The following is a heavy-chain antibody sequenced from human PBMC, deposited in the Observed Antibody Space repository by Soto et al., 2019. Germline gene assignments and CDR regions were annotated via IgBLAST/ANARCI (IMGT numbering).Heavy chain of an antibody. CDR1: GFTFSRYG. J-gene: IGHJ4*02. Sequence: ESGGGVVQPGRSLRLSCAASGFTFSRYGMHWVRQAPGRGLEWVAVIWYDGSNIYYADSVKGRFTISRDNSKDTLDLQMNSLRAEDTAVYYCARDREQWLVGYYFDYWGQGTLVTVSS. CDR3: ARDREQWLVGYYFDY. CDR2: IWYDGSNI. D-gene: IGHD6-19*01. V-gene: IGHV3-33*01.